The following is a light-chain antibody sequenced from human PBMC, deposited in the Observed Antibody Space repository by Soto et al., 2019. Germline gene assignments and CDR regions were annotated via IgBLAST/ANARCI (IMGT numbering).Light chain of an antibody. CDR2: EGS. V-gene: IGLV2-23*01. CDR3: CSYAGSSTHVV. Sequence: QSVLTQPASVSGSPGQSITISCTGTSSDVGSYNLVSWYQQHPGKAPKLMIYEGSKRPSGVSNRFSGSKSGNTASPTISGLQAEDEADYYCCSYAGSSTHVVFGGGTKLTVL. CDR1: SSDVGSYNL. J-gene: IGLJ2*01.